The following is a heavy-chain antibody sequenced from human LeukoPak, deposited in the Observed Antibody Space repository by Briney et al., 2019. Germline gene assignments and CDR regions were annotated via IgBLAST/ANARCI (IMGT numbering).Heavy chain of an antibody. J-gene: IGHJ4*02. CDR1: GFTFSNYA. V-gene: IGHV3-30*04. Sequence: PGGSLRLSCAASGFTFSNYAMHWVRQAPGTGLEWVALISYDGSNRHYVDSVKGRFTISRDNSQNTMSLQMNSLRAEDTAVYYCAKRGTMVTEYYFDYWGQGTLVTVSS. CDR2: ISYDGSNR. CDR3: AKRGTMVTEYYFDY. D-gene: IGHD4/OR15-4a*01.